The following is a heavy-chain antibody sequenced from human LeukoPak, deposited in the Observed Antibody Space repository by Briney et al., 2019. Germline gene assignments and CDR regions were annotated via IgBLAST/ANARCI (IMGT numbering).Heavy chain of an antibody. D-gene: IGHD3-16*02. CDR1: GFTASGFSFTNAW. J-gene: IGHJ4*02. CDR2: IQYDDSEK. V-gene: IGHV3-30*02. Sequence: GGSLRLSCAASGFTASGFSFTNAWMTWVRQAPGKGLEWVAFIQYDDSEKSYADSMKGRCTTSRDNSKKTVSLQMNSLRAEDTAVYYCAREGGTIEIGEFDYWGQGTLVTVSS. CDR3: AREGGTIEIGEFDY.